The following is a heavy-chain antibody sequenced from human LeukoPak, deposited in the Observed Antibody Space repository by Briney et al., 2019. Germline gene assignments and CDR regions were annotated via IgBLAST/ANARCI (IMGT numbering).Heavy chain of an antibody. J-gene: IGHJ4*02. CDR2: INPSGGST. CDR3: TRDSRWELPRDY. D-gene: IGHD1-26*01. Sequence: ASVKVSCKASGYTFSSYYIHWVRQAPGQGLEWMGIINPSGGSTSYAQKFQGRVTMTRDTSTSTVYMELSSLRSEDTAVYYCTRDSRWELPRDYWGQGTLVTVSS. CDR1: GYTFSSYY. V-gene: IGHV1-46*01.